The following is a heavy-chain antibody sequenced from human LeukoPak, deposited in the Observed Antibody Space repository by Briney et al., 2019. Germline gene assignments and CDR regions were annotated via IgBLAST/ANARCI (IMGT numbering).Heavy chain of an antibody. CDR3: AKDYSRYYASGSSYFEY. CDR1: GFTPDNYG. V-gene: IGHV3-30*18. Sequence: GRSLRLSCAASGFTPDNYGIHWVRQAPGKGLGWVAVVVHDGSKKYYADTVNGRLTISRDNSKNTLYLQMNSLRVEDTAVYYCAKDYSRYYASGSSYFEYWGQGTLVTVSS. D-gene: IGHD3-10*01. J-gene: IGHJ4*02. CDR2: VVHDGSKK.